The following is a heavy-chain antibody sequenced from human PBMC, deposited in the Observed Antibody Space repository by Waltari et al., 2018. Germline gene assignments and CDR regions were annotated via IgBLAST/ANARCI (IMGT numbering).Heavy chain of an antibody. CDR2: IAYNGRT. D-gene: IGHD3-3*01. J-gene: IGHJ4*02. V-gene: IGHV4-59*01. Sequence: QVQLQESGPGLVKPSETLSLTCAVSGDSINNYYWNWIRQPPGKELEWIGYIAYNGRTNSNPPLKTRVTISVDTSKTQFSLKLTSVTAADTAVYYCGRSYDFWSGYPLDYWGPGSLVTVSS. CDR3: GRSYDFWSGYPLDY. CDR1: GDSINNYY.